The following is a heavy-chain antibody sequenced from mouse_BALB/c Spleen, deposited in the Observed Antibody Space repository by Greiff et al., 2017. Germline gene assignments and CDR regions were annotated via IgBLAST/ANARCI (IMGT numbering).Heavy chain of an antibody. CDR2: IWSGGGT. D-gene: IGHD2-12*01. V-gene: IGHV2-2*02. J-gene: IGHJ2*01. CDR1: GFSLTSYG. CDR3: ASNSAYDVPFDY. Sequence: QVQLQQSGPGLVQPSQSLSITCTASGFSLTSYGVHWVRQSPGKGLEWLGVIWSGGGTDYNAAFISRLSISKENSKSQVFFKMNSLQANDTAIYYCASNSAYDVPFDYWGQGTTLTVSS.